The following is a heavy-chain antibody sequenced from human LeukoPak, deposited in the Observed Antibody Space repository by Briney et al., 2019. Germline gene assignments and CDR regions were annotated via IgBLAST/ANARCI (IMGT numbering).Heavy chain of an antibody. D-gene: IGHD2-2*02. Sequence: GGSLRFSCAASGFTFKSYWMNWVRQAPGKGLEWVAHIKEDGSEKYYVDSVKGRFTISRDNAKNSLYLQMNSLRADDTAVYYCARAGYTYTWPPSYYYGMDVWGQGTTVTASS. CDR1: GFTFKSYW. J-gene: IGHJ6*02. CDR2: IKEDGSEK. CDR3: ARAGYTYTWPPSYYYGMDV. V-gene: IGHV3-7*05.